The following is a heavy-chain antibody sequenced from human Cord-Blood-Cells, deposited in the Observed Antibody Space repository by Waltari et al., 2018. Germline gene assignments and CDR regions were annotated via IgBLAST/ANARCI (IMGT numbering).Heavy chain of an antibody. CDR1: GFTFSSYG. CDR2: IWYDGSNK. V-gene: IGHV3-33*01. Sequence: QVQLVESGGGVVQPGRSLRLSCAASGFTFSSYGMHWVRQAPGKGLEWGAGIWYDGSNKYYADSVKGRFTISRDNSKNPLYLQMNSLRAEDTAVYYWARQQLGAFDIWGQGTMVTVSS. D-gene: IGHD6-13*01. J-gene: IGHJ3*02. CDR3: ARQQLGAFDI.